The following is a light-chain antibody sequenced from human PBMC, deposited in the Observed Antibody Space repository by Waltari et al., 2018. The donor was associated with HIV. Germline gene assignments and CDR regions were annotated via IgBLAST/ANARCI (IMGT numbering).Light chain of an antibody. CDR1: SSDVGAYNY. Sequence: QSALTQPPSASGSPGQSVTISCTGTSSDVGAYNYVSWFQQHPGKAPKLMIYDVTTRPSGVPDRFAGPKSGNTASLTVSGLQAEDEADYYCASHAGSKDVFGGGTRLTVL. CDR3: ASHAGSKDV. J-gene: IGLJ2*01. CDR2: DVT. V-gene: IGLV2-8*01.